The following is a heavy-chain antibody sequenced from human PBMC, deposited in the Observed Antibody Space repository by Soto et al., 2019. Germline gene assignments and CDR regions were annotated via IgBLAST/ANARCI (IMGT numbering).Heavy chain of an antibody. D-gene: IGHD3-3*01. CDR2: ISSSSSYI. CDR3: ARMDFWSGFSDY. J-gene: IGHJ4*02. Sequence: PGGSLRLSCAASGFTFSSYSMNWVRQAPGKGLEWVSSISSSSSYIYYADSVKGRFTISRDNAKNSLYLQMNSLRAEDTAVYYCARMDFWSGFSDYWGQGTLVTVSS. V-gene: IGHV3-21*01. CDR1: GFTFSSYS.